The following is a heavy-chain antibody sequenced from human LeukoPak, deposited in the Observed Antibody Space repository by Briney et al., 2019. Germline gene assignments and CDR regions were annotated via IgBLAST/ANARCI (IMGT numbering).Heavy chain of an antibody. Sequence: SETLSLTCAVYGGSFSGYYWSWIRQPPGKGLEWIGEINHSGSTNYNPSLKSRVTISVDTSKNQFSLKLSSVTAADTAVYYCARGKYSSSWPYYYGMDVWGQGTTVTVSS. CDR1: GGSFSGYY. J-gene: IGHJ6*02. CDR3: ARGKYSSSWPYYYGMDV. V-gene: IGHV4-34*01. D-gene: IGHD6-13*01. CDR2: INHSGST.